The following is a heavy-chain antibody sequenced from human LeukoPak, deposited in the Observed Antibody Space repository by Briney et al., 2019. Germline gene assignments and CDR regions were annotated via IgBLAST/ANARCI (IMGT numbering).Heavy chain of an antibody. D-gene: IGHD2-8*01. V-gene: IGHV3-30*02. CDR2: IRYDGTNK. CDR3: GGRWSFDY. J-gene: IGHJ4*02. Sequence: GGSLRLSCAASGFPFSSYGMHWVRQAPGKGLEWVAFIRYDGTNKYYADSVKGRFTISRDNSKNTLYLQMNSLSAEDTAVYYCGGRWSFDYWGQGTLVTVSS. CDR1: GFPFSSYG.